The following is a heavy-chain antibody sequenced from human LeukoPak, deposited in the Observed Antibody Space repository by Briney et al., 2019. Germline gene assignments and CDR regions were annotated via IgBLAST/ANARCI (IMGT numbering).Heavy chain of an antibody. CDR2: ISAYNGYT. CDR3: ARGGRKSGYSSINGDF. Sequence: GASVKVSCKASGGTFSSYAISWVRQAPGQGLEWMGWISAYNGYTNYSQKLQGRVTMTTDTSTSTAYMELRSLRSEDTAVYYCARGGRKSGYSSINGDFWGQGTLVTVSS. J-gene: IGHJ4*02. CDR1: GGTFSSYA. D-gene: IGHD3-22*01. V-gene: IGHV1-18*01.